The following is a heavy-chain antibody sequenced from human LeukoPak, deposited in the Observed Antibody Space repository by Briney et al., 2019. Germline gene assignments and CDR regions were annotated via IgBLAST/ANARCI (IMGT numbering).Heavy chain of an antibody. CDR3: AGIPVFGVVLHQEPV. Sequence: SVKVACKASGYTFTSYGISWVRQAPGQGLEWMGVFIPVLGTANSTQNFQDRVTITADISTNTVYMELSSLRSEDTAVYFCAGIPVFGVVLHQEPVWGKGTTVTVSS. CDR1: GYTFTSYG. J-gene: IGHJ6*04. D-gene: IGHD3-3*01. CDR2: FIPVLGTA. V-gene: IGHV1-69*10.